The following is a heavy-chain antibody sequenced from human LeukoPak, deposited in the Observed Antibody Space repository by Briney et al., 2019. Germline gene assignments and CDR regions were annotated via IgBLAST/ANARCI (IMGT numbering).Heavy chain of an antibody. J-gene: IGHJ4*02. D-gene: IGHD3-16*02. CDR3: TTMITFGGVIAVSDY. CDR1: GFTFSGSA. CDR2: IRSKANSYAT. V-gene: IGHV3-73*01. Sequence: GGSLRLSCAASGFTFSGSAMHWVRQASGKGLEWVGRIRSKANSYATAYAASVKGRFTISRDDSKNTAYLQINSLKTEDTAVYYCTTMITFGGVIAVSDYWGQGTLVTVSS.